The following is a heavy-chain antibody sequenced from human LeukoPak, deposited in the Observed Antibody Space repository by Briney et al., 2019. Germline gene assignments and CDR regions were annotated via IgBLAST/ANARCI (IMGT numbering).Heavy chain of an antibody. V-gene: IGHV4-34*01. Sequence: KPSETLSLTCAVYGGSFSGYYWGWIRQPPGKGLEWIGEINHSGSDNYNPSLKSRVTISVDTSKTQFSLKLSSVTAADTAVYYCARRYSSSWYRAFDIWGQGTMVTVSS. CDR2: INHSGSD. J-gene: IGHJ3*02. CDR1: GGSFSGYY. D-gene: IGHD6-13*01. CDR3: ARRYSSSWYRAFDI.